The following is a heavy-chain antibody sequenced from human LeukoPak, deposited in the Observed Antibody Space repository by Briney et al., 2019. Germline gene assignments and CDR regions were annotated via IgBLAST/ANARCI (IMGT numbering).Heavy chain of an antibody. D-gene: IGHD4-17*01. V-gene: IGHV4-34*01. Sequence: SETLSLTCAVYGGSFSGYYWSWIRQPPGKGLEWIGEINHNGSTNYNPSLKSRVTISVDTSKNQFSLKLSSETAADTAVYYCAGIAAVTTGNYYYYYMDVWGKGTTVTVSS. CDR1: GGSFSGYY. CDR2: INHNGST. J-gene: IGHJ6*03. CDR3: AGIAAVTTGNYYYYYMDV.